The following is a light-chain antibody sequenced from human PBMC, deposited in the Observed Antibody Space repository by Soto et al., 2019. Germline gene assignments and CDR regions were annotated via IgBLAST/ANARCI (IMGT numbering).Light chain of an antibody. V-gene: IGKV1-9*01. J-gene: IGKJ2*03. CDR1: QDINTY. CDR2: PAS. CDR3: QHLRDYPFS. Sequence: DIQLTQSPSFLSASVGDRVTVSCRASQDINTYLAWFQQKPGKVPQLLVYPASTLQDGVPSRLSGRGSGTEFTLTTNNLQPEDFATYYCQHLRDYPFSFGQGTKVDIX.